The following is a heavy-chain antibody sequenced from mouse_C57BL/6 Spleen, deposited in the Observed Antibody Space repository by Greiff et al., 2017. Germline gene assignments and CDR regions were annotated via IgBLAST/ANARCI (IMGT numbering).Heavy chain of an antibody. Sequence: QVQLQQSGAELARPGASVKLSCKASGYTFTSYGISWVKQRTGQGLEWIGEIYPRSGNTYYNEKFKGKATLTADESSSTAYMELRSLASEDSAVYFCARQDWDYYAMDYWGQGTSVTVSS. V-gene: IGHV1-81*01. CDR3: ARQDWDYYAMDY. CDR2: IYPRSGNT. J-gene: IGHJ4*01. CDR1: GYTFTSYG. D-gene: IGHD4-1*01.